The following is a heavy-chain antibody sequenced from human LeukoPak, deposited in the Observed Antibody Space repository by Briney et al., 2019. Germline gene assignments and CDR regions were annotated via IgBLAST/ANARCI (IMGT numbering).Heavy chain of an antibody. Sequence: GGSLTLSCTACGLTHSHHWMSWLRQAPGKGLEWVANIKQDGSGKYYVDSVQGLCTIARDDANDSLFLHMYSLRAEYTAVCDGAVQSLHSDLRSGSSHCPFHHWGRGPLVAVSS. CDR1: GLTHSHHW. CDR2: IKQDGSGK. J-gene: IGHJ4*02. V-gene: IGHV3-7*01. D-gene: IGHD3-3*01. CDR3: AVQSLHSDLRSGSSHCPFHH.